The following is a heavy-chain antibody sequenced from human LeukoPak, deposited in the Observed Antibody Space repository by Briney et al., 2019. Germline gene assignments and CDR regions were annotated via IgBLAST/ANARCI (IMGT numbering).Heavy chain of an antibody. CDR1: RFAFSSYG. D-gene: IGHD3-10*01. J-gene: IGHJ4*02. V-gene: IGHV3-30*03. Sequence: GGSLRLSCAASRFAFSSYGMHWVRQAPGKGLEWVSIISYDGSKIYYGDSVKGRFTISKDDSENTLYLQMNSLSAEDTAVYYCAGSYSYYFDYWGQGTLVTVSS. CDR2: ISYDGSKI. CDR3: AGSYSYYFDY.